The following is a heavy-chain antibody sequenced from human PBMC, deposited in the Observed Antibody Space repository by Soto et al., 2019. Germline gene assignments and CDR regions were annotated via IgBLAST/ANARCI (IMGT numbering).Heavy chain of an antibody. CDR2: IDWDDDK. J-gene: IGHJ6*02. Sequence: SGPTLVNPTQTLTLTCTFSGFSLSTSGMCVSWIRQPPGKALEWLALIDWDDDKYYSTSLKTRLTISKDTSKNQVVLTMTNMDPVDTATYYCARIHYGSGSYYKSSPRGMDVWGQGTTVTVSS. V-gene: IGHV2-70*01. CDR1: GFSLSTSGMC. D-gene: IGHD3-10*01. CDR3: ARIHYGSGSYYKSSPRGMDV.